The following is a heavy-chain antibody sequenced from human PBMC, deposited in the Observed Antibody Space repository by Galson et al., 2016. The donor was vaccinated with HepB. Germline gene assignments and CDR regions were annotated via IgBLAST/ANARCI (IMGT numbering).Heavy chain of an antibody. CDR3: ARGSYCSGTSCHAGVPMDAFDI. CDR1: SGSISSSTYY. V-gene: IGHV4-39*07. CDR2: IYNNGGT. D-gene: IGHD2-2*01. Sequence: LSLTCAVSSGSISSSTYYWGWIRQPPGKGPQWIGSIYNNGGTYYDPTLKSRGTISVDTSKNQLSLKLSSVTAADTALYYCARGSYCSGTSCHAGVPMDAFDIWGQGTMVTVS. J-gene: IGHJ3*02.